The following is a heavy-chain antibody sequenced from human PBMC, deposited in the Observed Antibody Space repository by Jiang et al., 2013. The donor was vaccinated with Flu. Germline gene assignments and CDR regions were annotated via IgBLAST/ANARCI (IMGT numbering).Heavy chain of an antibody. CDR2: IIPVIGVT. V-gene: IGHV1-69*02. CDR3: ARATCGGDCYSGGLAYFYFDY. D-gene: IGHD2-21*02. Sequence: VRQAPGQGPEWVGRIIPVIGVTSYAQEFQGRVTITADKSTSTVYMEMSSLRSDDTAVYFCARATCGGDCYSGGLAYFYFDYWGPGTLVTVSS. J-gene: IGHJ4*02.